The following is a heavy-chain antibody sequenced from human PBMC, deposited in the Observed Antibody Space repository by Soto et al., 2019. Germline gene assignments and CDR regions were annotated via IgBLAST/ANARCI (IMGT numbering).Heavy chain of an antibody. J-gene: IGHJ4*02. Sequence: ASVKVSCKVSGYTLTELSMHWVRQAPGKGLEWMGGFDPEDGETIYAQKFQGRVTMTEDTSTDTAYMELSSLRSEDTAVYYCATYRTPYYYDSSGYYQFDYWGQGTLVTVSS. CDR3: ATYRTPYYYDSSGYYQFDY. CDR2: FDPEDGET. D-gene: IGHD3-22*01. CDR1: GYTLTELS. V-gene: IGHV1-24*01.